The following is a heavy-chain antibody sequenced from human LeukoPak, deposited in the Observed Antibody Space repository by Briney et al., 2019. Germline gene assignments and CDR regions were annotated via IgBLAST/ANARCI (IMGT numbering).Heavy chain of an antibody. CDR3: AKDRASSWSLDY. CDR2: ISYDANTK. J-gene: IGHJ4*02. Sequence: GGSLRLSCAASGFTFSSDGMHWVRQAPGKGLEWLTFISYDANTKYYSDSVRGRFTVSRDNSKNTMYLQMNSLRPEDTAMHYCAKDRASSWSLDYWGQGNLVTVSS. D-gene: IGHD6-13*01. CDR1: GFTFSSDG. V-gene: IGHV3-30*18.